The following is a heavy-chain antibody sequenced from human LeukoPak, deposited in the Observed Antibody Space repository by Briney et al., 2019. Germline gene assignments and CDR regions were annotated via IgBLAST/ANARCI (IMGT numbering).Heavy chain of an antibody. Sequence: GGSLRLSCEASGFSFSSYWMIWVRQAPGKGLEWVGFIRSKAYGGTTEYAASVKGRFTISRDDSKSIAYLQMNSLKTEDTAVYYCTTPQATAGYYWGQGSLVTVSS. CDR2: IRSKAYGGTT. D-gene: IGHD6-13*01. J-gene: IGHJ4*02. CDR3: TTPQATAGYY. CDR1: GFSFSSYW. V-gene: IGHV3-49*04.